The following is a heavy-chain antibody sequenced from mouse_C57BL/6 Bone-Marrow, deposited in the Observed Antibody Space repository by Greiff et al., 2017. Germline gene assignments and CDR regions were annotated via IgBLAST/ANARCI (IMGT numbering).Heavy chain of an antibody. V-gene: IGHV1-82*01. CDR3: ARSGSSGPAWFAY. CDR2: IYPGDGDT. D-gene: IGHD3-2*02. Sequence: QVQLKESGPELVKPGASVKISCKASGYAFSSSWMNWVKQRPGKGLEWIGRIYPGDGDTNYNGKFKGKATLTADKSSSTAYMQLSSLTSEDSAVXFCARSGSSGPAWFAYWGQGTLVTVSA. CDR1: GYAFSSSW. J-gene: IGHJ3*01.